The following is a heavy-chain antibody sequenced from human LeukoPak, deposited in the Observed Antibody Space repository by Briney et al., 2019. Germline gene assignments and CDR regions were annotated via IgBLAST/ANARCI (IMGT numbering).Heavy chain of an antibody. V-gene: IGHV4-31*11. CDR1: GGSFSGHY. CDR2: IYYSGST. CDR3: ARGVRWLQLSYFDY. Sequence: PSETLSLTCAVHGGSFSGHYWSWIRQHPGKGLEWIGYIYYSGSTYYNPSLKSRVTISVDTSKNQFSLKLSSVTAADTAVYYCARGVRWLQLSYFDYWGQGTLVTVSS. D-gene: IGHD5-24*01. J-gene: IGHJ4*02.